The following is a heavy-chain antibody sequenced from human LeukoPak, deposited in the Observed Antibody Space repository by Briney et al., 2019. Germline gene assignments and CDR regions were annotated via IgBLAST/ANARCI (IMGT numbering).Heavy chain of an antibody. CDR1: GFTFSSYW. V-gene: IGHV3-74*01. Sequence: GGSLRLSCAASGFTFSSYWMHWVRQAPGKGLVWVSRIDYDGSSTSYADSVKGRFTISRDNAKNTLYLQMNSLRAEDTAVYHCARAVGLWPGYTMEVSDYYYYAMDVWGQGTTVTVSS. CDR2: IDYDGSST. D-gene: IGHD4/OR15-4a*01. CDR3: ARAVGLWPGYTMEVSDYYYYAMDV. J-gene: IGHJ6*02.